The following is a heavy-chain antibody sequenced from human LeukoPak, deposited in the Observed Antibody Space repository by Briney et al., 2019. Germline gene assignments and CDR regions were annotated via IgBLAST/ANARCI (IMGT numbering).Heavy chain of an antibody. J-gene: IGHJ3*02. CDR3: ARETTEAFDI. Sequence: GGSLRLSCAASGFTFSSYSMNWVRQAPGKGLEWVSSTDTSSSYTYYADSVKGRFTISRDNAKNPLYLQMNSLRGEDAAVYYCARETTEAFDIWGQGTMVTVSS. CDR1: GFTFSSYS. CDR2: TDTSSSYT. V-gene: IGHV3-21*01. D-gene: IGHD4-17*01.